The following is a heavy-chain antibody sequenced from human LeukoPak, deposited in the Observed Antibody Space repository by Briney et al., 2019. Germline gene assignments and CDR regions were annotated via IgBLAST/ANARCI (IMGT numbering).Heavy chain of an antibody. Sequence: SETLSLTCTVVGGAINSRNYYWGWIRQSPGKGLEWIGSIYYSGSVNNNPSLESRVTISVDTSRNQFSLKLTSVIVADTAVYYCARRVATSGNFFDYWGPGTLVTVSS. V-gene: IGHV4-39*01. CDR2: IYYSGSV. D-gene: IGHD3-3*01. CDR3: ARRVATSGNFFDY. J-gene: IGHJ4*02. CDR1: GGAINSRNYY.